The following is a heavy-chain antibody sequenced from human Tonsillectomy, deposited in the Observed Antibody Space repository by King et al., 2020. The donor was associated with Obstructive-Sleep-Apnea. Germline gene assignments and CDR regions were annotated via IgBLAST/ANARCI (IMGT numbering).Heavy chain of an antibody. Sequence: QLQLQESGPGLVRPSETLSLTCIVSGASVSTDSYYWDWIRQPPGKGLGWVGSIYHSGSTYYNPSHKGRVTVSLDRSKNQFSLKVTSVAAADTAIYYCARGATTGATGGGWCDPWGQGILVTVSS. D-gene: IGHD1-1*01. CDR2: IYHSGST. J-gene: IGHJ5*02. V-gene: IGHV4-39*07. CDR3: ARGATTGATGGGWCDP. CDR1: GASVSTDSYY.